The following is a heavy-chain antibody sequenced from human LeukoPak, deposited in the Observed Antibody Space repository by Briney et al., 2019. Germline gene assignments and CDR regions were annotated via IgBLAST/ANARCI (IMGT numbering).Heavy chain of an antibody. V-gene: IGHV1-18*01. D-gene: IGHD2-2*01. CDR3: ARDRSGVVVPAAKAFDI. J-gene: IGHJ3*02. Sequence: SVKVSCKASGYTFTSYGISWVRQAPGQGLEWMGWISAYNGNTNYAQKLQGRVTMTTDTSTSTAFMELRSLRSDDTAVYYCARDRSGVVVPAAKAFDIWGQGTMVTVSS. CDR2: ISAYNGNT. CDR1: GYTFTSYG.